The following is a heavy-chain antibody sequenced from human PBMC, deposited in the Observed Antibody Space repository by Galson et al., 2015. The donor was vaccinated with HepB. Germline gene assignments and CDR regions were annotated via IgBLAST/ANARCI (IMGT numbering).Heavy chain of an antibody. Sequence: SVNVSCKASGYTFTRFDIHWVRHAPGQGLEWMGWMNPHSGATAYAQKFQGRVTMTRDTSISTAYMELSSLRSEDTAFYYCALFLAGLRLLSSAIDDGGQGTPVTVSS. CDR3: ALFLAGLRLLSSAIDD. CDR1: GYTFTRFD. CDR2: MNPHSGAT. J-gene: IGHJ4*02. V-gene: IGHV1-8*01. D-gene: IGHD3-3*01.